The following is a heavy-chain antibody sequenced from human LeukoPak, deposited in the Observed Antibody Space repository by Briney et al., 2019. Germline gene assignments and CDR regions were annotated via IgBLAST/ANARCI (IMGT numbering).Heavy chain of an antibody. CDR1: GYTFTSYD. V-gene: IGHV1-8*01. J-gene: IGHJ6*02. Sequence: ASVKVSCKASGYTFTSYDINWVRQATGQGLEWMGWMNPNSGNTGYAQKFQGRVTMTRNTSISTAYMELSSLRSEDTAVYYCATQYSSGSTYYYYYYCMDVWGQGTTVTVSS. CDR3: ATQYSSGSTYYYYYYCMDV. D-gene: IGHD6-19*01. CDR2: MNPNSGNT.